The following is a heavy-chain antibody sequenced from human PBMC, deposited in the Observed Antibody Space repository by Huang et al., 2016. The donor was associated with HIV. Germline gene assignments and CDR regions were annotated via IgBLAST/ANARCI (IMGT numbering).Heavy chain of an antibody. Sequence: EVQLLESGGGLVQPGGSLRLSCAASGFTFSSYAMSWVRQAPGKELEWVSSMTGRGSSSYYADSVKGRFTISRDNSKNTLYLQMNSLRAEDTAIYYCAKADSGAAAGSLVDYWGQGTLVTVSS. CDR3: AKADSGAAAGSLVDY. CDR2: MTGRGSSS. CDR1: GFTFSSYA. J-gene: IGHJ4*02. V-gene: IGHV3-23*01. D-gene: IGHD6-13*01.